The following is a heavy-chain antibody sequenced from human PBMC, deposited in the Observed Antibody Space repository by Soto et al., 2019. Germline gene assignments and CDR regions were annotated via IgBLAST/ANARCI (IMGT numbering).Heavy chain of an antibody. D-gene: IGHD3-22*01. J-gene: IGHJ4*02. CDR2: INPSGGST. V-gene: IGHV1-46*01. CDR3: ARGVDSSGYYLQGHSPDY. CDR1: GYTFTSYY. Sequence: QVQLVQSGAEVKKPGASVKVSCKASGYTFTSYYMHWVRQAPGQGLEWMGIINPSGGSTSYAQKSQGRVTMTRDTSTSTVYMELSRLRSEDTAVYYCARGVDSSGYYLQGHSPDYWGQGTLVTVSS.